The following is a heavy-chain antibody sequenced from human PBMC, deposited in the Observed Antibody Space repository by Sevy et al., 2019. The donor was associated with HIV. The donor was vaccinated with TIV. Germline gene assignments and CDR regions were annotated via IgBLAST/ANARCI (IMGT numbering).Heavy chain of an antibody. Sequence: GGSLRLSCAASGFTFSTYDIHWVRQAPGKGLEWVAAVIGYDGSNKYYVDSVKGRFTISRDNSKNTLYLQMNSLRAGDTAVYYCARESGSDWYLDYWGQGTLVTVSS. CDR2: IGYDGSNK. CDR3: ARESGSDWYLDY. V-gene: IGHV3-33*01. CDR1: GFTFSTYD. D-gene: IGHD6-19*01. J-gene: IGHJ4*02.